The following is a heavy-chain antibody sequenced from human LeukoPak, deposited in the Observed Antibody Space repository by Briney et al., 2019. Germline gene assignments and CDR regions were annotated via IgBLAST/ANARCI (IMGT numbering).Heavy chain of an antibody. Sequence: PGGSLRLSCAASGFTFSSYWMSWVRQAPGKGLEWVANIKQEGSEKYYVDSVQGRFTISRDNAKNSLYLQMNSLRAEDTAVYYCARGTYSSGWGRNYYYGMDVWGQGTTVTVSS. V-gene: IGHV3-7*01. CDR2: IKQEGSEK. D-gene: IGHD6-19*01. J-gene: IGHJ6*02. CDR3: ARGTYSSGWGRNYYYGMDV. CDR1: GFTFSSYW.